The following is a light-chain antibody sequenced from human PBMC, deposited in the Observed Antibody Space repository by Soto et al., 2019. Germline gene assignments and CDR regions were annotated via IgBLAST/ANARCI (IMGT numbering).Light chain of an antibody. V-gene: IGKV1-6*01. Sequence: AIPMTQSPSSLSASVGDRVTITCRASQDIRNDLGWYQQNPGKAPNLLIYAASTLQIGVPSRFSGSGSGTDFTLTISSPQPEDFATYYCLQGYNFPHTFGPGTKVDIK. CDR1: QDIRND. J-gene: IGKJ3*01. CDR2: AAS. CDR3: LQGYNFPHT.